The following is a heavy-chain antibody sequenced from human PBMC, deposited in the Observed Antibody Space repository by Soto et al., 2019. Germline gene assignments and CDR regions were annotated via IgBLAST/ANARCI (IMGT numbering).Heavy chain of an antibody. CDR2: INDSGNI. D-gene: IGHD3-10*01. V-gene: IGHV4-34*01. CDR3: ARGLIMWFGELSRRGGYYYYMDV. CDR1: DGSFSGYQ. J-gene: IGHJ6*03. Sequence: QVQLQQWGAGLLKPSETLSLTCAVYDGSFSGYQWSWIRQTPGKGLEWIGGINDSGNINYNPSLKSRVTILVDSPKTQISLRLSSVTAADTAVYYCARGLIMWFGELSRRGGYYYYMDVWGKGTTVTVSS.